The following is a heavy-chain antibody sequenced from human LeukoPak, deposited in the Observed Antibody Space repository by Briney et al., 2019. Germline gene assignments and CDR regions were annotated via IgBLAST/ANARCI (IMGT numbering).Heavy chain of an antibody. V-gene: IGHV4-34*01. CDR3: AGYLSGYQIDY. Sequence: SETLSLTCAVYGGSFSGYYWSWIRQPPGKGLEWIGEINHSGSTNYNPSLKSRVTISVDTPKNQFSLKLSSVTAADTAVYYCAGYLSGYQIDYWGQGTLVTVSS. J-gene: IGHJ4*02. CDR2: INHSGST. D-gene: IGHD5-12*01. CDR1: GGSFSGYY.